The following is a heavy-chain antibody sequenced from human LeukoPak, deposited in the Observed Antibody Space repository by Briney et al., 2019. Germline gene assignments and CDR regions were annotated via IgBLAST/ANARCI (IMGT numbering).Heavy chain of an antibody. V-gene: IGHV3-21*01. J-gene: IGHJ6*02. Sequence: MTGGSLRLSCAASGFTFSSYSMNWVRQAPGKGLEWASSISSSSSYIYYADSVKGRFTISRDNAKNSLYLQMNSLRAEDTAVYYCARDLCSGGSCYFGYGMDVWGQGATVTVSS. CDR1: GFTFSSYS. CDR3: ARDLCSGGSCYFGYGMDV. CDR2: ISSSSSYI. D-gene: IGHD2-15*01.